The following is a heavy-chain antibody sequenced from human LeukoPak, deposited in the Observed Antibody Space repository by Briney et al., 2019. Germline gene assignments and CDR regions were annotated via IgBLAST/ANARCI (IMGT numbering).Heavy chain of an antibody. CDR3: AKGRSPQLYYYYMDV. V-gene: IGHV3-30-3*01. CDR1: GFTFSSYA. J-gene: IGHJ6*03. Sequence: GRSLRLSCAASGFTFSSYAMHWVRQAPGKGLEWVAVISYDGSNKYYADSVKGRFTISRDNSKNTLYLQMNSLRAEDTAVYYCAKGRSPQLYYYYMDVWGKGTTVTVSS. D-gene: IGHD2-2*01. CDR2: ISYDGSNK.